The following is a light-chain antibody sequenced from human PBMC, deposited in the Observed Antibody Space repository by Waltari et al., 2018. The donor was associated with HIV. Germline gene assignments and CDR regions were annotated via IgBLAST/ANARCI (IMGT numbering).Light chain of an antibody. CDR3: SSYTSSSTLVV. V-gene: IGLV2-14*03. CDR1: TSDVGGYKY. Sequence: QSALTQPASVSGSPGQSITISCTGTTSDVGGYKYAYWYQQHPGKAPKLMIYDVSNRPSGVSNRFSGSKSGNTASLTISGLQAEDEADYYCSSYTSSSTLVVFGTGTKVTVL. CDR2: DVS. J-gene: IGLJ1*01.